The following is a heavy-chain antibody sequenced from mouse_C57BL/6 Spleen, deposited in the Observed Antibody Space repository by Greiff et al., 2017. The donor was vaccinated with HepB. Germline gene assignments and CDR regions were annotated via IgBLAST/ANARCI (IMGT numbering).Heavy chain of an antibody. Sequence: VQLQQSGAELVRPGASVKLSCKASGYTFTDYYINWVKQRPGQGLEWIARIYPGSGNTYYNEKFKGKATLTAEKSSSTAYMQLSSLTSEDSAVYFCARPLYGSSTGGFAYWGQGTLVTVSA. CDR2: IYPGSGNT. CDR1: GYTFTDYY. J-gene: IGHJ3*01. V-gene: IGHV1-76*01. D-gene: IGHD1-1*01. CDR3: ARPLYGSSTGGFAY.